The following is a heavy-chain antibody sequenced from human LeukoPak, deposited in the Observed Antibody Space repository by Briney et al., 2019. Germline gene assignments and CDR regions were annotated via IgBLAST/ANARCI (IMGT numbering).Heavy chain of an antibody. CDR1: GYSFTSYW. CDR2: TYPGDSDT. D-gene: IGHD2-15*01. Sequence: GESLKISCKGYGYSFTSYWIGWVRQMPGKGLEWMGITYPGDSDTRYSPSFQGQVTISADKSISTAYLQWSSLKASDTAMYYCARQTVGYCSGGSYYYYYYMDVWGKGTTVTVSS. CDR3: ARQTVGYCSGGSYYYYYYMDV. V-gene: IGHV5-51*01. J-gene: IGHJ6*03.